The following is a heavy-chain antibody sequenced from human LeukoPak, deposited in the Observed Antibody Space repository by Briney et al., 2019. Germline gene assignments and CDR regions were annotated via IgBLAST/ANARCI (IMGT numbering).Heavy chain of an antibody. CDR2: ISGSGGTT. CDR1: GFTFSSYA. D-gene: IGHD3/OR15-3a*01. V-gene: IGHV3-23*01. CDR3: AKDPHNFWTGYFDY. J-gene: IGHJ4*02. Sequence: GGSLRLSCAASGFTFSSYAMSWVRQAPGKGLDWVSAISGSGGTTYYADSVKGHFTVSRDNSKNTLYLQMNSLRAEDTAVYYCAKDPHNFWTGYFDYWGQGTLVTVSS.